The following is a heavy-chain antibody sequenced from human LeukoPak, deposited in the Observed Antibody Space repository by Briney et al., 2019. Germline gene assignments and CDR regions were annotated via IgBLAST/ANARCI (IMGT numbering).Heavy chain of an antibody. CDR1: GGSFSGYY. J-gene: IGHJ3*02. CDR2: INHSGST. D-gene: IGHD2-15*01. V-gene: IGHV4-34*01. Sequence: PSETLSLTCAVYGGSFSGYYWSRIRQPPGKGLEWIGEINHSGSTNYNASLKSRVTISVDTSKNQFSLKLSSVTAADTAVYYCAREEDCSGGICYLGNAFDIWGQGTMVTVSS. CDR3: AREEDCSGGICYLGNAFDI.